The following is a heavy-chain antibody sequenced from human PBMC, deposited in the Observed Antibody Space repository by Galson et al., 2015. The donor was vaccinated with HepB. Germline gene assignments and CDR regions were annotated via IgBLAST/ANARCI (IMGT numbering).Heavy chain of an antibody. CDR3: ARGGHYDILTGYFNYYYYYGMDV. D-gene: IGHD3-9*01. J-gene: IGHJ6*02. V-gene: IGHV3-21*01. CDR1: GFTFSSYS. Sequence: SLRLSCAASGFTFSSYSMNWVRQAPGKGLEWVSSISSSSSYIYYADSMKGRFTISRDNAKNSLYLQMNSLRAEDTALYYCARGGHYDILTGYFNYYYYYGMDVWGQGTTVIVSS. CDR2: ISSSSSYI.